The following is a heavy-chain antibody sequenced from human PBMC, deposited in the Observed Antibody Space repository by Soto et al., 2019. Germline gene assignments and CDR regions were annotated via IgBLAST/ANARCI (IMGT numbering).Heavy chain of an antibody. CDR1: GYTFTNYA. CDR2: INTGNGNT. CDR3: ARANGAFDI. Sequence: QVQLVQSGAEVKKPGASVKVSCKTSGYTFTNYAMHWVRQAPGQRLEWMGWINTGNGNTKYSQNFRGRVTITGDTSASTAYMELSSLRSEDTAVYFCARANGAFDIWGQGTMVTVSS. D-gene: IGHD2-8*01. V-gene: IGHV1-3*04. J-gene: IGHJ3*02.